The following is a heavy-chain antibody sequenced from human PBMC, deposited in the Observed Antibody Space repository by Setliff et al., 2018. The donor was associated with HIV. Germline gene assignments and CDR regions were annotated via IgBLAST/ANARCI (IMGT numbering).Heavy chain of an antibody. D-gene: IGHD3-3*01. CDR3: ASSYPNYNYGNYDFWSGYYHDDALDI. J-gene: IGHJ3*02. V-gene: IGHV3-30*04. CDR2: ISYDGNKK. Sequence: GGSLRLSCAASAFTFSNYNIHWVRQAPGKGLEWVAFISYDGNKKYYADSVKGRFTISRDNSKNTLYLQMDSLRTEDTAVYYCASSYPNYNYGNYDFWSGYYHDDALDIWGQGTMVTVSS. CDR1: AFTFSNYN.